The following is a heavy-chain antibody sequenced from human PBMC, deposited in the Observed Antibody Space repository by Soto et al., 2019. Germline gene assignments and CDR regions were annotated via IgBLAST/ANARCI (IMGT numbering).Heavy chain of an antibody. V-gene: IGHV3-30-3*01. CDR2: ISFDGTNE. CDR3: ARAYCGGDCHPYYYAMDV. Sequence: GGSLRLSCAASGFLFSAHALHWVRQAPGKGLEWVAVISFDGTNEYYVDPVKGRFTISRDDSQNTLYLQMNSLRAEDTALYYCARAYCGGDCHPYYYAMDVWGQGTTVTVSS. D-gene: IGHD2-21*02. J-gene: IGHJ6*02. CDR1: GFLFSAHA.